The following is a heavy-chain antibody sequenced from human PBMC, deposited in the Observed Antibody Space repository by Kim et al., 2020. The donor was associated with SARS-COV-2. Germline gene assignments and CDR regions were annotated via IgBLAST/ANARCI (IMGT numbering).Heavy chain of an antibody. J-gene: IGHJ6*02. V-gene: IGHV3-72*01. D-gene: IGHD6-19*01. Sequence: YAASVKGRFTISRDDSKNSLYLQMNSLKPEDTAVYYCAGSGWYGYYGMDVWGQGTTVTVSS. CDR3: AGSGWYGYYGMDV.